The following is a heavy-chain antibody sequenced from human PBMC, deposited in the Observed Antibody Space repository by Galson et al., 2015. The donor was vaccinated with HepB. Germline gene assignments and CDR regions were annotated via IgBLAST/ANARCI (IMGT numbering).Heavy chain of an antibody. V-gene: IGHV4-39*01. CDR2: IYYSGTT. CDR1: GDSISSRTYY. D-gene: IGHD3-16*02. Sequence: ETLSLTCSVSGDSISSRTYYWGWIRQTLGKGLEWIGSIYYSGTTHYSPSLKSRATISVDTSKRQFSLNLSSVTAADTAVYYCSIIDFGHSDYWGQGILVTVSS. CDR3: SIIDFGHSDY. J-gene: IGHJ4*02.